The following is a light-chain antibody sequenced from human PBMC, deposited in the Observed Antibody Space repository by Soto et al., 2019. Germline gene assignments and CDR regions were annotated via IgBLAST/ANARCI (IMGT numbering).Light chain of an antibody. V-gene: IGLV2-14*01. CDR1: SSDVGGYNY. J-gene: IGLJ1*01. CDR3: SSYTSSSTYV. Sequence: QSALTQPPSASGSLGQSVTFSCTGTSSDVGGYNYVSWYQQHPGKAPKLIIYEVSNRPSGVSNRFSGSKSGNTASLTISGLQAEDEADYYCSSYTSSSTYVFGTGTKLTVL. CDR2: EVS.